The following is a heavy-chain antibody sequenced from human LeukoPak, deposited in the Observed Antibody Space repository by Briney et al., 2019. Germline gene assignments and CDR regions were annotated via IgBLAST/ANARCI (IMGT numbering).Heavy chain of an antibody. CDR2: IYYSGST. J-gene: IGHJ6*02. CDR3: ARLVLGYYYYYYGMDV. CDR1: GGSISSGGYY. Sequence: SQTLCLTCTVSGGSISSGGYYWSWIRQHPGKGLEWIGYIYYSGSTYYNPSLKSRVTISVDTSKNQFSLKLSSVTAADAAVYYCARLVLGYYYYYYGMDVWGQGTTVTVSS. V-gene: IGHV4-31*02. D-gene: IGHD2-15*01.